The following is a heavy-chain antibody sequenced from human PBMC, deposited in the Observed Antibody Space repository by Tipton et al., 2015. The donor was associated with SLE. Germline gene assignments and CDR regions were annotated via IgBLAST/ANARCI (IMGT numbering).Heavy chain of an antibody. CDR1: GFTFSSYG. J-gene: IGHJ6*02. Sequence: SLRLSCAASGFTFSSYGMHWVRQAPGKGLEWVAFIRYDGSNEDYADSVKGRFTISRDNSKNTLYLQMNRLGAEDTAVYYCAREDPTRAYDFWSGRHYYYGMDVWGQGTTVTVSS. D-gene: IGHD3-3*01. CDR3: AREDPTRAYDFWSGRHYYYGMDV. CDR2: IRYDGSNE. V-gene: IGHV3-30*02.